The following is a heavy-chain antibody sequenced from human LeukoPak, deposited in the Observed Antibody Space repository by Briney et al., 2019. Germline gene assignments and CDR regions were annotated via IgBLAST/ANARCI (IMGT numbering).Heavy chain of an antibody. D-gene: IGHD2-15*01. J-gene: IGHJ4*02. Sequence: GSVKVSCKASGYTFTSYGISWVRPAPGQGLEWMGWISAYNGNTNYAQKLQGRVTMTTDTSTSTAYMELRSLRSDDTAVYYCAAQYCSGGSCYSDFDYWGQGTLVTVSS. CDR3: AAQYCSGGSCYSDFDY. CDR2: ISAYNGNT. V-gene: IGHV1-18*01. CDR1: GYTFTSYG.